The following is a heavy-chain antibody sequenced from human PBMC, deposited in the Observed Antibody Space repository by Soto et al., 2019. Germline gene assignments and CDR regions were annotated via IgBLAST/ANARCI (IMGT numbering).Heavy chain of an antibody. CDR2: IYSGGST. CDR1: GFTVSSNY. CDR3: ARTAIVATGAFDI. J-gene: IGHJ3*02. V-gene: IGHV3-66*01. D-gene: IGHD5-12*01. Sequence: EVQLVESGGGLVQPGGSLRLSCAASGFTVSSNYMSWVRQAPGKGLEWVSVIYSGGSTYYADSVKGRFTIARDNSKNTLYLQMNSLRAEDTAVYYCARTAIVATGAFDIGGQGTMVTVSS.